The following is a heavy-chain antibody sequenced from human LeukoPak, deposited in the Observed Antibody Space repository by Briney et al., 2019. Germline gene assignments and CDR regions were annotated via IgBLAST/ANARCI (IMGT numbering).Heavy chain of an antibody. V-gene: IGHV3-21*01. CDR2: ISSSSSYI. CDR3: ARDQRISSIAVAAVDY. J-gene: IGHJ4*02. D-gene: IGHD6-19*01. CDR1: GFTISSYS. Sequence: GGSLRLSCAASGFTISSYSMNWVRQAPGKGLEWVSSISSSSSYIYYADSVKGRFTISRDNAKNSLYLQMNSLRAEDTAVYYCARDQRISSIAVAAVDYWGQGTLVTVSS.